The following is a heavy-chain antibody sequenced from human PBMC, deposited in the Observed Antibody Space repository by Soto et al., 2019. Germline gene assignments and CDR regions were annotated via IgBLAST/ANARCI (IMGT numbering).Heavy chain of an antibody. CDR3: ARDAFFSRYSGYDYEGRNYYYYGMDV. Sequence: PGGSLRLSCAPSGITFSSYAMHWVRQAPGEGLEWVAVISYDGSNKYYADSVKGRFTISRDNSKNTLYLQMNSLRAEDTAVYYCARDAFFSRYSGYDYEGRNYYYYGMDVWGQGTTVTVSS. CDR1: GITFSSYA. V-gene: IGHV3-30-3*01. D-gene: IGHD5-12*01. J-gene: IGHJ6*02. CDR2: ISYDGSNK.